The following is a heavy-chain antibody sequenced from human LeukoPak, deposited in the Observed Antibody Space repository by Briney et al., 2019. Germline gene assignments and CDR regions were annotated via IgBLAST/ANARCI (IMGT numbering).Heavy chain of an antibody. Sequence: GGSLRLSCAASGLIFSKYWMTWVRQAPGKGLEWVSAISGSGGSTYYADSVKGRFTISRDNSKNTLHLLMNSLRAEDTAVYYCAKDSLRTLPAASFDFWGQGTLVTVSS. CDR2: ISGSGGST. CDR3: AKDSLRTLPAASFDF. CDR1: GLIFSKYW. V-gene: IGHV3-23*01. D-gene: IGHD2-2*01. J-gene: IGHJ4*02.